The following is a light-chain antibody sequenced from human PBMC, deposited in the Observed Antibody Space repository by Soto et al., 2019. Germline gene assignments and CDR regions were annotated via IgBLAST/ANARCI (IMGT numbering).Light chain of an antibody. CDR2: EVS. Sequence: DVVMTQTPLSLSVAPGQPASISCKSSQSLLHITGETFLFWYLQKPGQSPQLLIYEVSTRVSGAPDRFSRSRSGTDFTLEISRVETDDVGIYYCMQSTQLPPTFGQGTRLGIE. CDR1: QSLLHITGETF. V-gene: IGKV2D-29*02. CDR3: MQSTQLPPT. J-gene: IGKJ5*01.